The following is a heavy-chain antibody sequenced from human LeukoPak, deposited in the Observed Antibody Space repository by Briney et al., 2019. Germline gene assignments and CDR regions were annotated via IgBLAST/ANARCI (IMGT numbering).Heavy chain of an antibody. CDR1: GGSFSGYY. Sequence: SETLSLTCAVYGGSFSGYYWSWIRQPPGKGLEWIGEINHSGSTNYNPSLKSRVTISVDTSKNQFSLKLSSVTAADTAVYYCARHRRGQWLVRDWFDPWGQGTLVTVSS. CDR2: INHSGST. D-gene: IGHD6-19*01. CDR3: ARHRRGQWLVRDWFDP. J-gene: IGHJ5*02. V-gene: IGHV4-34*01.